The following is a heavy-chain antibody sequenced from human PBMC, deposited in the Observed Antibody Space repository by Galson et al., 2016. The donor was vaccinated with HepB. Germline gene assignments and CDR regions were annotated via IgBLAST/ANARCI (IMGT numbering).Heavy chain of an antibody. CDR1: GFTFSNYW. Sequence: SQRLSCAASGFTFSNYWMSWVRQGPGKGLEWVGNIKDDGSEKNYVESVKGRFTISRDNAKNSLYLQMNSLRVEDTAVYYCTRDFGYSNYDWGQGTLVTVSS. J-gene: IGHJ4*02. D-gene: IGHD6-13*01. CDR3: TRDFGYSNYD. CDR2: IKDDGSEK. V-gene: IGHV3-7*01.